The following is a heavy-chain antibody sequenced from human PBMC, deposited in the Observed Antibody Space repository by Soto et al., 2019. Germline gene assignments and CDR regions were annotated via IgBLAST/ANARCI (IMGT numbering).Heavy chain of an antibody. Sequence: QVQLQESGPGLVKPSQTLSLTCTVSGGSISSGDYYWSWIRQPPGKGLEWIGYIYYSGSTYCNPPLKSRVTISVDTAKNQFSLKLNSVTAADTAVYYCARRRGTTYYYGMDVWGQGTTVTVSS. CDR2: IYYSGST. CDR3: ARRRGTTYYYGMDV. CDR1: GGSISSGDYY. V-gene: IGHV4-30-4*01. J-gene: IGHJ6*02. D-gene: IGHD3-16*01.